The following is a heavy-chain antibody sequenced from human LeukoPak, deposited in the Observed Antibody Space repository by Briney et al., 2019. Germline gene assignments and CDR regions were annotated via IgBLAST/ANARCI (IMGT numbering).Heavy chain of an antibody. D-gene: IGHD3-10*01. CDR2: INHSGST. V-gene: IGHV4-34*01. Sequence: KPSETLSLTCAVYGGSFSGYYWSWIRQPPGKGLEWIGEINHSGSTNYNPSLKSRVTISVDTSKNQFSLKLSSVTAADTAVYYCARGLPFYYYGSGFQYYFDYWGQGTLVTVSS. J-gene: IGHJ4*02. CDR3: ARGLPFYYYGSGFQYYFDY. CDR1: GGSFSGYY.